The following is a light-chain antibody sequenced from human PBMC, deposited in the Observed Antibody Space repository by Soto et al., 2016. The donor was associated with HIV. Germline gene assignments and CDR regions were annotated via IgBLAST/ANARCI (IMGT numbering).Light chain of an antibody. V-gene: IGKV1-39*01. Sequence: DIQMTQSPPSLSASVGDRVTITCRASQSISNYLNWYQQKPGKAPKVLISATSDLQSGVPSRFSGSRSGREFTLTISSLQPEDFATYYCQQSHSPPRTFGQGTKVGNQT. CDR3: QQSHSPPRT. J-gene: IGKJ1*01. CDR1: QSISNY. CDR2: ATS.